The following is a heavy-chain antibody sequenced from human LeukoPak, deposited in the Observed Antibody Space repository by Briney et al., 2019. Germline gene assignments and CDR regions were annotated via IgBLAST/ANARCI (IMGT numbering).Heavy chain of an antibody. J-gene: IGHJ3*02. CDR3: AKMCSSTSCYSDAFDI. V-gene: IGHV3-21*01. D-gene: IGHD2-2*01. CDR1: GFTFSSYS. Sequence: GGSLRLSCAASGFTFSSYSLTWVRQAPGKGLEWVSDISTDSRYIYYADSVQGRFTISRDNSKNTLYLQMNSLRAEDTAVYYCAKMCSSTSCYSDAFDIWGQGTMVTVSS. CDR2: ISTDSRYI.